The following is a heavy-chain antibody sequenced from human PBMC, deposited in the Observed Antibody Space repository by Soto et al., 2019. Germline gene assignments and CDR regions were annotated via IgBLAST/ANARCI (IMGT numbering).Heavy chain of an antibody. D-gene: IGHD2-21*02. V-gene: IGHV1-69*06. CDR2: IIPIFGTA. CDR1: GGTFSSYA. CDR3: ARGRDSEGGDYFDY. J-gene: IGHJ4*02. Sequence: QVQLVQSGAEVKKPGSSVKVSCKASGGTFSSYAISWVRQAPGQGLEWMGGIIPIFGTANYAQKFQGRVTITADKSTSTDYMELSSLRSEDTAVYYCARGRDSEGGDYFDYWGQGTLVTVSS.